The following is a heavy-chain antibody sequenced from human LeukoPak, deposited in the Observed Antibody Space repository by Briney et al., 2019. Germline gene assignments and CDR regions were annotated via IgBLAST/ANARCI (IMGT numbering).Heavy chain of an antibody. Sequence: GGSLRLSCAASGFTFSSYGMSWVRQAPGKGLEWVSAIRGSGGSTYYADSVKGRFTISRDNSKNTVYMQMNSLRADDTAIYHCVKDITYYFGSGSHESMDVWGKGTTVTISS. D-gene: IGHD3-10*01. CDR1: GFTFSSYG. J-gene: IGHJ6*03. CDR3: VKDITYYFGSGSHESMDV. V-gene: IGHV3-23*01. CDR2: IRGSGGST.